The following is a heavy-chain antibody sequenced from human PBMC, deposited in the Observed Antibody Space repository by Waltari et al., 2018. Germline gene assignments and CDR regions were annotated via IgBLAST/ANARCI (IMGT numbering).Heavy chain of an antibody. CDR1: GFSLSNARMG. CDR3: ARMGPLGEYMDV. CDR2: IFSNAEK. V-gene: IGHV2-26*01. J-gene: IGHJ6*03. Sequence: QVTLKESGPVLVKPTETLTLTCTVSGFSLSNARMGVRWTRQPPGKPLEWLAHIFSNAEKSYSTSLKSRLTISKDTSKSQVVLTMTNMDPVDTATYYCARMGPLGEYMDVWGKGTTVTVSS.